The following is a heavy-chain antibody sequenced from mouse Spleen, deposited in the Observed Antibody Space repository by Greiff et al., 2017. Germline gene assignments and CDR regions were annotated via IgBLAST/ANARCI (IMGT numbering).Heavy chain of an antibody. CDR1: GYAFSSYW. CDR3: ARTYYYGSSLAY. Sequence: VQLQQSGAELVKPGASVKISCKASGYAFSSYWMNWVKQRPGKGLEWIGQIYPGDGDTNYNGKFKGKATLTADKSSSTAYMQLSSLTSEDSAVYFCARTYYYGSSLAYWGQGTLVTVSA. J-gene: IGHJ3*01. V-gene: IGHV1-80*01. D-gene: IGHD1-1*01. CDR2: IYPGDGDT.